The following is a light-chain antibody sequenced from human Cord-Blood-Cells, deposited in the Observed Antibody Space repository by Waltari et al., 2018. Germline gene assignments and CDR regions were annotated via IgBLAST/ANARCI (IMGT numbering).Light chain of an antibody. Sequence: QSVLPQPPSVSGAPGQRVTIPCTGRSPTIRAGYDLHWYQQLPGTAPKLLIYGNSNRPSGVPDRFSGSKSGTSASLAITGLQAEDEADYYCQSYDSSLSGWVFGGGTKLTVL. J-gene: IGLJ3*02. CDR1: SPTIRAGYD. CDR3: QSYDSSLSGWV. V-gene: IGLV1-40*01. CDR2: GNS.